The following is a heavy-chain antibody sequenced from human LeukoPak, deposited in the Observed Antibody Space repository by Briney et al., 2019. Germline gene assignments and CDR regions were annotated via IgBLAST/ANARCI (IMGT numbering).Heavy chain of an antibody. Sequence: ASVKVSCKASGYTFTSYYMHWVRQAPGQGLEWMGIINPSGGSTSYAQKFQGRVTMTRDMSTSTVYMELSSLRSEDTAVYYCARDYDSSGFYYGPYFDYWGQGTLVTVSS. CDR1: GYTFTSYY. CDR2: INPSGGST. V-gene: IGHV1-46*01. D-gene: IGHD3-22*01. CDR3: ARDYDSSGFYYGPYFDY. J-gene: IGHJ4*02.